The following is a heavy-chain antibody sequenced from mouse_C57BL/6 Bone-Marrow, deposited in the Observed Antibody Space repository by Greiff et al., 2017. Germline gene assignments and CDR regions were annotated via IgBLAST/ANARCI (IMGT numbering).Heavy chain of an antibody. V-gene: IGHV1-82*01. J-gene: IGHJ3*01. CDR3: ARDGYGSSYWFAY. D-gene: IGHD1-1*01. CDR1: GYAFSSSW. Sequence: VQLQQSGPELVKPGASVKISCKASGYAFSSSWMNWVKQRPGKGLEWIGRIYPGDGDTNYNGKFKGKATLTADKSSSTAYMQLSSLTSEDSAVYFCARDGYGSSYWFAYWGQGTLVTVSA. CDR2: IYPGDGDT.